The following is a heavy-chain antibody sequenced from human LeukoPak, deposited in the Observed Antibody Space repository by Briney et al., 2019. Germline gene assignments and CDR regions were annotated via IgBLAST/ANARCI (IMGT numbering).Heavy chain of an antibody. CDR2: IYSGGST. Sequence: PGGSLRLSCAASGFTVSSNYMSWVRQAPGKGLERVSVIYSGGSTYYADSVKGRFTISRDNSKNTLYLQMNSLRAEDTAVYYCARPSGLCYYGMDVWGQGTTVTVSS. J-gene: IGHJ6*02. CDR1: GFTVSSNY. CDR3: ARPSGLCYYGMDV. D-gene: IGHD2/OR15-2a*01. V-gene: IGHV3-53*01.